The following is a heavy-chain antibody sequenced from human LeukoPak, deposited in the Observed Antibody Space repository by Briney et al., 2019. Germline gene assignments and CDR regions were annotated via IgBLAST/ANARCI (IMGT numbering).Heavy chain of an antibody. D-gene: IGHD3-3*01. V-gene: IGHV4-34*01. CDR3: AIITIFKGFDP. CDR1: GGSFSGYY. Sequence: PSETLSLTCAVYGGSFSGYYWSWIRRPPGKGLEWIGEINHSGSTNYNPSLKSRVTISVDTSKNQSSLKLSSVTAADTAVYYCAIITIFKGFDPWGQGTLVTVSS. J-gene: IGHJ5*02. CDR2: INHSGST.